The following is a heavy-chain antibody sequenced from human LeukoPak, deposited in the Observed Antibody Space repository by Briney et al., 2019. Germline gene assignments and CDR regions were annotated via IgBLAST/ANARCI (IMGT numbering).Heavy chain of an antibody. V-gene: IGHV1-2*02. Sequence: ASVKVSCKASGYTFTGYYMHWVRQAPGQGLELKGWFNPDSGGTNYAQKFHGRVTMTSYTAISTDYMELSRLRSDDAAVYYCATPAVDITMVRGVMDYWGQGTLVTVSS. CDR3: ATPAVDITMVRGVMDY. CDR2: FNPDSGGT. CDR1: GYTFTGYY. J-gene: IGHJ4*02. D-gene: IGHD3-10*01.